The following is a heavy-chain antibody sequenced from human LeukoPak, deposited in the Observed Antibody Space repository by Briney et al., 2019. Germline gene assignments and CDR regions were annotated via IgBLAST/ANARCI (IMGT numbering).Heavy chain of an antibody. CDR2: ISATSSDI. CDR3: AKGLFSAYDKYLDS. V-gene: IGHV3-21*04. D-gene: IGHD5-12*01. J-gene: IGHJ4*02. Sequence: GGSLRLSCAGSGFAFESFTMTWVRQAPGKGLEWVSLISATSSDINYAVSVRGRFTISRDNAKNSLFLQMDSLRAEDTAIYYCAKGLFSAYDKYLDSWGQGTLVTVSS. CDR1: GFAFESFT.